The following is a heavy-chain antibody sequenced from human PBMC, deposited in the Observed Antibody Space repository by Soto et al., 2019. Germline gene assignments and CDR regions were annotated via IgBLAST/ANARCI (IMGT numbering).Heavy chain of an antibody. CDR2: FYSSGAT. J-gene: IGHJ5*02. D-gene: IGHD2-8*01. V-gene: IGHV4-39*07. CDR1: GVSISSSSYS. Sequence: SETLSLTCSVSGVSISSSSYSRGWIRQPPGKGLEWIGSFYSSGATTYNPSLKSRVTISVDSSKNHFSLTLTSVTAADTAVYYCARCLNCSNGGRFDPWGQGALVTVSS. CDR3: ARCLNCSNGGRFDP.